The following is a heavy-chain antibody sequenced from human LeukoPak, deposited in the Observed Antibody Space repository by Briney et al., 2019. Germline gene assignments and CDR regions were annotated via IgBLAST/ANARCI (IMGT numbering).Heavy chain of an antibody. CDR1: EYTFTGYY. V-gene: IGHV1-2*02. CDR3: ARGLLWFGELSPFDY. D-gene: IGHD3-10*01. Sequence: ASLKVSCKASEYTFTGYYIHWVRQAPGQGLEWMGWINPNSGDTNYAQKFQGRVTMTRDTSINTAYMDLSSLRSDDTARYYCARGLLWFGELSPFDYWGQGTLVTVSS. J-gene: IGHJ4*02. CDR2: INPNSGDT.